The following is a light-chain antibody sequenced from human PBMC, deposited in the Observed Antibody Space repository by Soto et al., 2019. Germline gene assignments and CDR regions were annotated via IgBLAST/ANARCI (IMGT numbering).Light chain of an antibody. CDR3: QQYTSQPAT. CDR1: QSISSW. V-gene: IGKV1-5*03. Sequence: DIHMTQSPSTLSASVGDRVTITCRASQSISSWLPWYQQKPGKAPKLLIYKASSLASGVPSRFSGSGSGKEFILTISSMQRDDFATYYCQQYTSQPATFGQGTNVAIK. J-gene: IGKJ1*01. CDR2: KAS.